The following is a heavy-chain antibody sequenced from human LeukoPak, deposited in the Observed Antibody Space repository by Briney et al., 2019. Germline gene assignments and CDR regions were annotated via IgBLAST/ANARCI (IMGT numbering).Heavy chain of an antibody. CDR2: TNGDGSDT. J-gene: IGHJ4*02. D-gene: IGHD5-18*01. CDR3: VRDGEYSHGIDFDY. CDR1: GFTLSNSW. Sequence: PGGSLRLSCAASGFTLSNSWMHWVRQAPGKGLVRVSRTNGDGSDTSYADSVKGRFTISRDSATNTLYLQMNSLRAEDTAIYYCVRDGEYSHGIDFDYWGQGTLVTVSS. V-gene: IGHV3-74*01.